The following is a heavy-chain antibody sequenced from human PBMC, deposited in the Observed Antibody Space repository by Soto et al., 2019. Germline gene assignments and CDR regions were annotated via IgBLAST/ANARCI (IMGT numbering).Heavy chain of an antibody. V-gene: IGHV3-11*05. D-gene: IGHD3-10*01. Sequence: GGSLRLSCAASGFTFSDYYMSWIRQAPGKGLEWVSYISSSSSYTNYADSVKGRFTISGDNAKNSLYLQMNSLRAEDTAVYYCARENSKGVLGEANWFDPWGQGTLVPVSS. J-gene: IGHJ5*02. CDR1: GFTFSDYY. CDR3: ARENSKGVLGEANWFDP. CDR2: ISSSSSYT.